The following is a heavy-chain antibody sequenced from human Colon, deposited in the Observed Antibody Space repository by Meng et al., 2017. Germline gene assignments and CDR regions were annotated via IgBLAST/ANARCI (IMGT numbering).Heavy chain of an antibody. CDR1: GFTFSSYS. J-gene: IGHJ6*02. D-gene: IGHD2-15*01. CDR3: ARDSGLGYCSGGSCYYYYGMDV. CDR2: ISSSSSYI. Sequence: GESLKISCASSGFTFSSYSMNWVRQAPGKGLEWVSSISSSSSYIYYADSVKCRFTISRDNAKNSLYLQMNSLRAEDTAVYYCARDSGLGYCSGGSCYYYYGMDVWGQGTTVTVSS. V-gene: IGHV3-21*01.